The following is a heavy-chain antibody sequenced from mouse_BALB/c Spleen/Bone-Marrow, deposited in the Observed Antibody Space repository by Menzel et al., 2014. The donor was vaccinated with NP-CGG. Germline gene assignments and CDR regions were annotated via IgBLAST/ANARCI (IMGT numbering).Heavy chain of an antibody. J-gene: IGHJ2*01. CDR2: IYPGSGNT. V-gene: IGHV1-63*01. Sequence: VQLQQSGTELVRPGTSVKISCKASGYAFTNYWLGWVKQRPGHGLEWIGDIYPGSGNTYYNEKFKGKVTLTADKSSSTAYMQLSGLTSEDSAVYFCTRRRSLDYWGQGTTLIVSS. CDR3: TRRRSLDY. CDR1: GYAFTNYW.